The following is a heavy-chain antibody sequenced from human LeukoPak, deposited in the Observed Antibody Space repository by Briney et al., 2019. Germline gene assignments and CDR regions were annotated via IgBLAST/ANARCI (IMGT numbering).Heavy chain of an antibody. V-gene: IGHV3-9*01. D-gene: IGHD1-26*01. J-gene: IGHJ3*01. CDR1: GFSLDDYA. Sequence: PGGSLRLSCAGAGFSLDDYAMHWVRQPPGKGLEWVSSISWDSGNMAYADSVEGRFTVSRDNAKNSLFLQMNSLRAEDTALYYCIKDMGFDLLKDAFDVWGQGTMVTVSS. CDR2: ISWDSGNM. CDR3: IKDMGFDLLKDAFDV.